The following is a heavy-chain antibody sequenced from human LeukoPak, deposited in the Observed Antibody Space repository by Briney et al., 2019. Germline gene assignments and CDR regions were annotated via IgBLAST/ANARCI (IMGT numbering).Heavy chain of an antibody. Sequence: PGGSLRLSCAASGFTFSDYYMSWIRQAPGKGLEWVSYICDSGRTIYYADSVKGRFTISRDNAKNSVYLQMNNLGAEDTAVYYCARDRLGDYDHSGYYDKWGRGSLDTVSS. J-gene: IGHJ4*02. CDR3: ARDRLGDYDHSGYYDK. D-gene: IGHD3-22*01. CDR2: ICDSGRTI. CDR1: GFTFSDYY. V-gene: IGHV3-11*01.